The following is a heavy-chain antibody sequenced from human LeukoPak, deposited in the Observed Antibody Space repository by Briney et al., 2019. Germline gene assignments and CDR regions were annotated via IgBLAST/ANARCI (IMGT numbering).Heavy chain of an antibody. D-gene: IGHD2-2*01. CDR2: ISYDGSNK. CDR3: ARDPGIVVVPAAMEY. V-gene: IGHV3-30-3*01. J-gene: IGHJ4*02. Sequence: GGSLRLSCAASGFTFSSYAMHWVRQAPGKGLEWVAVISYDGSNKYYADSVKGRFTISRDNSKNTLYLQMNSLRAEDTAVYYCARDPGIVVVPAAMEYWGQGTLVTVSS. CDR1: GFTFSSYA.